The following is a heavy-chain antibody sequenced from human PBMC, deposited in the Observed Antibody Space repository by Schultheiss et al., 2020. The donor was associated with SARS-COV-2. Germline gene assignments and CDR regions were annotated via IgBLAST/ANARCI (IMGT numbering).Heavy chain of an antibody. CDR3: ARGPRGYYGSGLFDY. J-gene: IGHJ4*02. CDR2: IYYSGST. CDR1: GGSISSYY. Sequence: SETLSLTCTVSGGSISSYYWSWIRQPPGKGLEWIGYIYYSGSTYYNPSLKSRVTISVDTSKNQFSLKLSSVTAADTAVYYCARGPRGYYGSGLFDYWGQGTLVTVSS. V-gene: IGHV4-59*12. D-gene: IGHD3-10*01.